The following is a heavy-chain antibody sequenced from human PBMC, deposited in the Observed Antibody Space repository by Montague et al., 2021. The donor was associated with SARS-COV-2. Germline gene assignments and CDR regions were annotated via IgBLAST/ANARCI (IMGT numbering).Heavy chain of an antibody. CDR1: GFSLSTSGMC. CDR3: AHRRSIVGGPYFDY. CDR2: IDWDDDK. D-gene: IGHD1-26*01. V-gene: IGHV2-5*08. J-gene: IGHJ4*02. Sequence: PALVIPTQTLTLTCTFSGFSLSTSGMCVSWIRQPPGKALEWLALIDWDDDKRYSPSLKSRLTITKDTSKNQVVLTMTNMDPVDTATYYCAHRRSIVGGPYFDYWGQGTLVTVSS.